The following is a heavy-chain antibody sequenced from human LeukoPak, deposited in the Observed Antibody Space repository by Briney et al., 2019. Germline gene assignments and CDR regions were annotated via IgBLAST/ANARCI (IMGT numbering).Heavy chain of an antibody. D-gene: IGHD2-2*02. CDR2: ISGSGGST. J-gene: IGHJ4*02. Sequence: GGSLRLSCAASGFTFSSYAMSWVRQAPGKGLEWVSAISGSGGSTYYADSVKGRFTISRDNSKNTLYLQMNSLRAEDTAVYYGATVPPGYCSSTSCYRDYWGQGTLVTVSS. CDR1: GFTFSSYA. CDR3: ATVPPGYCSSTSCYRDY. V-gene: IGHV3-23*01.